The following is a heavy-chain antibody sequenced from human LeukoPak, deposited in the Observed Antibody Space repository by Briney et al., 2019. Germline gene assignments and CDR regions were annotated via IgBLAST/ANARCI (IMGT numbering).Heavy chain of an antibody. CDR3: ARDGIQLWRNPFDY. D-gene: IGHD5-18*01. J-gene: IGHJ4*02. V-gene: IGHV4-59*12. CDR2: IYYSGST. Sequence: SETLSLTCTVSGGSISTYYWSWTRQPPGKGLEWIGYIYYSGSTNYNPSLKSRVTILVDTSKNQFSLKLSSVTAADTAVYYCARDGIQLWRNPFDYWGQGTLVTVSS. CDR1: GGSISTYY.